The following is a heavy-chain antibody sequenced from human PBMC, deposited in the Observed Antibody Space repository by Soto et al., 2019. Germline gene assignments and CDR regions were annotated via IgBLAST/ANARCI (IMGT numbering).Heavy chain of an antibody. CDR1: GGTFSSYA. D-gene: IGHD4-4*01. CDR3: ARDLRRVGYSNYRKNLRDYYYYGMDV. V-gene: IGHV1-69*13. Sequence: SVKVSCKASGGTFSSYAISWVRQAPGQGLEWMGGIIPIFGTANYAQKFQGRVTITADESTSTAYMELSSLRSEDTAVYYCARDLRRVGYSNYRKNLRDYYYYGMDVWGQGTTVTV. CDR2: IIPIFGTA. J-gene: IGHJ6*02.